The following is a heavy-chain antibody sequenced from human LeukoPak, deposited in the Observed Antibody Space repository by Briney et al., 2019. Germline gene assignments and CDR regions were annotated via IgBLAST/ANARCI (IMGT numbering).Heavy chain of an antibody. V-gene: IGHV3-23*01. D-gene: IGHD1-26*01. Sequence: GGSLRLSCAASRFAFSNYAMKWVRQDPGKGLEWVSTVVASGGSTYYADSVKGRFTISRDNSKNTLYLQMNSLRAEDTAVYYCARGGSGSSYLVHIWGQGTLVTVSS. J-gene: IGHJ4*02. CDR3: ARGGSGSSYLVHI. CDR1: RFAFSNYA. CDR2: VVASGGST.